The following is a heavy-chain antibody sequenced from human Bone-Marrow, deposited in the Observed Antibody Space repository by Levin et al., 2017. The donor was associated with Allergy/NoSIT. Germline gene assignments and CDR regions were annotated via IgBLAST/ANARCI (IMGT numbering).Heavy chain of an antibody. CDR1: GFTFSGSA. J-gene: IGHJ3*02. V-gene: IGHV3-73*01. CDR3: TRPAIAAAGRGYDAFDI. CDR2: IRSKANSYAT. D-gene: IGHD6-13*01. Sequence: ASVKVSCAASGFTFSGSAMHWVRQASGKGLEWVGRIRSKANSYATAYAASVKGRFTISRDDSKNTAYLQMNSLKTEDTAVYYCTRPAIAAAGRGYDAFDIWGQGTMVTVSS.